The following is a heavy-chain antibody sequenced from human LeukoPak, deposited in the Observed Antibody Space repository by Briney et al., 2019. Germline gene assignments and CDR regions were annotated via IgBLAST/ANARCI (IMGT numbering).Heavy chain of an antibody. J-gene: IGHJ1*01. CDR3: AKEGPYPGIAAAGGEYFPP. V-gene: IGHV3-23*01. CDR1: GFTLRSHA. Sequence: GGSLGLPRAASGFTLRSHAMSWVRQAPGKGLVWVSALSGSGDSTHYADSVKGRFPISRDISKNTLYLQMNRLRAEDTAVYYCAKEGPYPGIAAAGGEYFPPWGQGTLVTVSS. CDR2: LSGSGDST. D-gene: IGHD6-13*01.